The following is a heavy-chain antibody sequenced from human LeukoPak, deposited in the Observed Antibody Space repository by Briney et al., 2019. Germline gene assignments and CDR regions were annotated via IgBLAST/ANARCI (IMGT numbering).Heavy chain of an antibody. CDR2: IRGDGSMT. CDR3: ARENLAAAADY. CDR1: EFTSRAYW. Sequence: GGSLRLSCAASEFTSRAYWMHWVRHAPGKGLAWVSRIRGDGSMTNYADSVKGRFTISRDNAKNTLYLQMNSLRLEDTAVYYCARENLAAAADYWGQGTVVTVSS. J-gene: IGHJ4*02. D-gene: IGHD6-25*01. V-gene: IGHV3-74*01.